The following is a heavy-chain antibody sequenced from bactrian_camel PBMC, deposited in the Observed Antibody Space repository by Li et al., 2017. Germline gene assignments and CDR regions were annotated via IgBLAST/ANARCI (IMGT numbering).Heavy chain of an antibody. CDR2: LNNYGPT. D-gene: IGHD2*01. CDR1: GYTSRSNC. Sequence: HVQLVESGGGSVQAGGSLRLSSAASGYTSRSNCIAWFRQAPGIECEVVASLNNYGPTYYKDSVKDRFTISQENPKGTVYLQMNSLKPEDTGVYYCAPHTPPGPGGPCGFFGPGTQVTVS. V-gene: IGHV3S53*01. J-gene: IGHJ4*01.